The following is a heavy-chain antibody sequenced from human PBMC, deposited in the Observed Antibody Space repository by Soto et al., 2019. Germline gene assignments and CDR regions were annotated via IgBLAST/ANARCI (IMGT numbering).Heavy chain of an antibody. Sequence: QVQLQESGPGLVKPSETLSLTCTVSGCSVSSGSYYWSWIRQPPGKGLEWIGYIYYSGSTKYNPSLKSRVTIAVDTSKNQFSLKLSSVTAADTAVYYLASGLLLLFWESKTYYGMDVWGQGTTVTVSS. CDR1: GCSVSSGSYY. D-gene: IGHD3-10*01. CDR2: IYYSGST. CDR3: ASGLLLLFWESKTYYGMDV. V-gene: IGHV4-61*01. J-gene: IGHJ6*02.